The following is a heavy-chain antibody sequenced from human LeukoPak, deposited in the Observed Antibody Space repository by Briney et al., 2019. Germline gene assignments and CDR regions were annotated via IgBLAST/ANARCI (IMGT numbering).Heavy chain of an antibody. Sequence: PSETLSLTCTVSGGSISSSSYYWGWIRQPPGKGLEWIGSIYYSGSTYYNPSLKSRVTISVDTSKNQFSLKLSSVTAADTAVYYCAREALEGIAVAGYNWFDPWGQGTLVTVSS. J-gene: IGHJ5*02. CDR1: GGSISSSSYY. V-gene: IGHV4-39*07. CDR3: AREALEGIAVAGYNWFDP. CDR2: IYYSGST. D-gene: IGHD6-19*01.